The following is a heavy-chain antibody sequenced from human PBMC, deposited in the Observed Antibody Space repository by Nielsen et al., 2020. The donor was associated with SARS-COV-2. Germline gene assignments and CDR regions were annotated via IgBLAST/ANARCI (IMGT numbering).Heavy chain of an antibody. CDR1: GFTFSSFG. CDR3: ARVSVATMWIDY. V-gene: IGHV3-23*01. CDR2: ISASGSNT. J-gene: IGHJ4*02. Sequence: GESLKISCAASGFTFSSFGMSWVRQAPGKGLEWVSAISASGSNTFYTDSVKGRFTISRDNSGNTLYLQMNSLRAEDTAVYYCARVSVATMWIDYWGQGTLVTVSS. D-gene: IGHD5-12*01.